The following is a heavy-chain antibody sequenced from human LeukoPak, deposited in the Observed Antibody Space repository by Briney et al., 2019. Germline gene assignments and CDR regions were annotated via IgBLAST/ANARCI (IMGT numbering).Heavy chain of an antibody. D-gene: IGHD3-3*01. Sequence: PGGSLRLSCAASGFTFSTYGMSWVRQAPGKALEWVSTISGSGSSTYYAGSVKGRFTISRDNAKNSLYLQMNSLRAEDTAVYYCARSGGIYYDFWSGYFGGADYWGQGTLVTVSS. V-gene: IGHV3-23*01. CDR3: ARSGGIYYDFWSGYFGGADY. CDR2: ISGSGSST. CDR1: GFTFSTYG. J-gene: IGHJ4*02.